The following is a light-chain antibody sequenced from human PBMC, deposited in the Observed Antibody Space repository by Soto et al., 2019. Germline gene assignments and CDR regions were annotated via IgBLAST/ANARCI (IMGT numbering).Light chain of an antibody. CDR1: SSNIGAGYD. Sequence: QAVVTQPPSVSGAPGQRVTISCTGSSSNIGAGYDVHWYQQLPGTAPKLLIYGNSNRPSGVPDRFSGSKSGTSASLAITGLQAEDEADYYCQSYDSSLSGSDVFGTGTTLTVL. CDR3: QSYDSSLSGSDV. CDR2: GNS. V-gene: IGLV1-40*01. J-gene: IGLJ1*01.